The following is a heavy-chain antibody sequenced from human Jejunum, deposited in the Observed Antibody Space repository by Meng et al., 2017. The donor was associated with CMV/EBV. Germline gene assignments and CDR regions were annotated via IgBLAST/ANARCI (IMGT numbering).Heavy chain of an antibody. J-gene: IGHJ4*02. CDR3: AWDIAFYLAK. CDR1: VLNFNDAW. Sequence: VLGVWAGVGLVKPGESLRVSGVGSVLNFNDAWMSWVRQAPGKGLEWIGRNKSKGSGGTTDYAAPVKDRFIISRDDSKNTLYLQMNSLEIEDTAIYFCAWDIAFYLAKWGQGALVTVSS. D-gene: IGHD3-3*02. V-gene: IGHV3-15*01. CDR2: NKSKGSGGTT.